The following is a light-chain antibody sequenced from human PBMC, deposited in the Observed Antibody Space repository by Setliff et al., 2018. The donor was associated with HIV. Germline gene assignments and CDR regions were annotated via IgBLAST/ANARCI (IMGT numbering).Light chain of an antibody. J-gene: IGLJ2*01. Sequence: QSVLTQPAAVSGSPGQSITISCTGSSSNIGNYNLVSWYQQVPGKAPRLMIFEDNTRPSGVSDRLSGSKSGYTASLTIPGLQAGDEADYYCCSYAGRNTFHMIFGGGTKVTVL. CDR1: SSNIGNYNL. V-gene: IGLV2-23*02. CDR3: CSYAGRNTFHMI. CDR2: EDN.